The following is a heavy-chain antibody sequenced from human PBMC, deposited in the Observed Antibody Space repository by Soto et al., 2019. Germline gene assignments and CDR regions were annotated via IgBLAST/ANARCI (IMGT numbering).Heavy chain of an antibody. CDR2: IKQDGSEK. J-gene: IGHJ4*02. Sequence: WGSLRLSCAASGFTFISYWISCVRHAPLKWLEWVANIKQDGSEKYYVDSVKGRFTISRDNAKNSLYLQMNSLRAEDTAVYYCARGGYSYGPPPYYFGYWGQGTLVTVSS. CDR1: GFTFISYW. V-gene: IGHV3-7*03. D-gene: IGHD5-18*01. CDR3: ARGGYSYGPPPYYFGY.